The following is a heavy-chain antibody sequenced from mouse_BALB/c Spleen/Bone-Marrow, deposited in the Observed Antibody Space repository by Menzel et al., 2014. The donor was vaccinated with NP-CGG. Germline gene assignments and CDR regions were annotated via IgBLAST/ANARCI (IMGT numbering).Heavy chain of an antibody. CDR1: GHTFTSYW. CDR3: TGGKDYYAMDY. D-gene: IGHD1-3*01. J-gene: IGHJ4*01. CDR2: IYPGNSDT. V-gene: IGHV1-5*01. Sequence: VQQKESAPVLARPGASVKMSCKASGHTFTSYWMHWVKQRPGQGMEWIGAIYPGNSDTSYNQKFKGKAKLTAVTSTSTAYMELSSLTNEDSAVYYCTGGKDYYAMDYWGQGTSVTVSS.